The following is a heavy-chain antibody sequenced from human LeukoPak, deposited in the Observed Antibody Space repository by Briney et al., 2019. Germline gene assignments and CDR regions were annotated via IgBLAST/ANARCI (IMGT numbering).Heavy chain of an antibody. V-gene: IGHV1-8*01. J-gene: IGHJ4*02. CDR1: GYTFTSYD. Sequence: RRASVKVSCKASGYTFTSYDINWVRQATGQGLEWMGWMNPNSGNTGYAQKFQGRVTMTRNTSISTAYMELSSLRSEDTAVYYCATSKMATIYYFDYWGQGTLVTVSS. CDR3: ATSKMATIYYFDY. CDR2: MNPNSGNT. D-gene: IGHD5-24*01.